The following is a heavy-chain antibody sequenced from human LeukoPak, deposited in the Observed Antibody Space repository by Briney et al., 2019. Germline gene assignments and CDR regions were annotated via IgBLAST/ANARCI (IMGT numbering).Heavy chain of an antibody. Sequence: SESLSLTCTVSGGSMSSYYWSWIRQPPGKGLEWIGYIYYSGSTNYNPSLKSRVTIPVDTSKNQFSLKLSSVTAADMAVYYCARDWDGYNSFDYWGQGTLVTVSS. CDR2: IYYSGST. CDR1: GGSMSSYY. J-gene: IGHJ4*01. D-gene: IGHD5-24*01. V-gene: IGHV4-59*12. CDR3: ARDWDGYNSFDY.